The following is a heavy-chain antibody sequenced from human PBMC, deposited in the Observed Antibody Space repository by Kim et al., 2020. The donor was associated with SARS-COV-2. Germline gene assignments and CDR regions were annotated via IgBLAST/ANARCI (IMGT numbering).Heavy chain of an antibody. J-gene: IGHJ4*02. CDR2: ISSSSSYI. CDR1: GFTFSSYS. V-gene: IGHV3-21*01. Sequence: GGSLRLSCAASGFTFSSYSMNWVRQAPGKGLEWVSSISSSSSYIYYADSVKGRFTISRDNAKNSLYLQMNSLRAEDTAVYYCARVPLKVAGHSAYWGQGTLVTVSS. D-gene: IGHD6-19*01. CDR3: ARVPLKVAGHSAY.